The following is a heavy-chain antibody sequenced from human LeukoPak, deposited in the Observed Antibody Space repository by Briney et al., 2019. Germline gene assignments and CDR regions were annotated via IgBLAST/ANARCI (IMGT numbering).Heavy chain of an antibody. CDR3: ASPLPIQQEPDHLPLDY. D-gene: IGHD5-18*01. CDR2: IIPILGIA. V-gene: IGHV1-69*04. CDR1: GGTFGSYA. Sequence: GSSVKVSCKASGGTFGSYAISWVRQAPGQGLEWMGRIIPILGIANYAQKFQGRVTITADKSTSTAYMELSSLRSEDTAVYYCASPLPIQQEPDHLPLDYWGQGTLVTVSS. J-gene: IGHJ4*02.